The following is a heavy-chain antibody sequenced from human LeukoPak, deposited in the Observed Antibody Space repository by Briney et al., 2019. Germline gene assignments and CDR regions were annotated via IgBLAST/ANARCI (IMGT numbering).Heavy chain of an antibody. J-gene: IGHJ6*03. CDR1: GGSFSGYY. D-gene: IGHD3-22*01. V-gene: IGHV4-34*01. CDR2: INHSGST. CDR3: ARGHYYDSSGYYYNYYYMDV. Sequence: SETLSLTCAVYGGSFSGYYWSWIRQPPGKGLEWIGEINHSGSTNYNPSLKSRVTISVDTSKNQFSLKLSSVTAADTAVYYCARGHYYDSSGYYYNYYYMDVWGKGTTVTVSS.